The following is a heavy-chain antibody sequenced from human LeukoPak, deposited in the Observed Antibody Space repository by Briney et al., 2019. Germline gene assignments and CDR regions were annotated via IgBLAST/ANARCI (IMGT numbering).Heavy chain of an antibody. V-gene: IGHV3-48*03. CDR2: ISSSGSTI. D-gene: IGHD2-2*01. CDR1: GFTFSSYE. CDR3: ARESWGSRMRNWSDP. Sequence: PGGSLRLSCAASGFTFSSYEMNWVRQAPGKGLEWVSYISSSGSTIYYADSVKGRFTISRDNAKNSLYLQMNSLRAEDTAVYYCARESWGSRMRNWSDPWGQGTLVTVSS. J-gene: IGHJ5*02.